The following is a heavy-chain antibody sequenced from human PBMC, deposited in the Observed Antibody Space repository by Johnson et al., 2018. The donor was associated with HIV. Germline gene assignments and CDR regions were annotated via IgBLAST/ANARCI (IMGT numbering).Heavy chain of an antibody. CDR1: GFTFGNYW. CDR3: TTDGWELLHFRAKTPDAFDI. CDR2: IYSDGSDT. V-gene: IGHV3-74*03. J-gene: IGHJ3*02. Sequence: VQLVESGGGLVKPGGSLRLSCAASGFTFGNYWMHWVRQAPGKGLVWVARIYSDGSDTKYADSVKGRFTMSRDNAKNTRYLQMNSRRAEDTAVYYCTTDGWELLHFRAKTPDAFDIWGQGTMVTVSS. D-gene: IGHD1-26*01.